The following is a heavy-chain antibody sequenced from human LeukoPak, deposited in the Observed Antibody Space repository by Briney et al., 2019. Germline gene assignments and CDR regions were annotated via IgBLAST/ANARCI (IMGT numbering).Heavy chain of an antibody. V-gene: IGHV4-31*03. Sequence: PSETLSLTCTVSGGSISSGGYSWSWIRQHPGKGLEWIGYIYYSGSTYYNPSLKSRVTISVDTSKNQFSLKLSSVTAADTAVYYCARDQEVRHSGSFYFDYWGQGTLVTVSS. J-gene: IGHJ4*02. D-gene: IGHD1-26*01. CDR3: ARDQEVRHSGSFYFDY. CDR1: GGSISSGGYS. CDR2: IYYSGST.